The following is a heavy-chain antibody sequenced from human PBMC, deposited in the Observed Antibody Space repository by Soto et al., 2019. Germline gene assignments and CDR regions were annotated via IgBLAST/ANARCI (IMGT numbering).Heavy chain of an antibody. J-gene: IGHJ4*02. CDR2: ISAYNGNT. CDR1: GYTFTSYG. Sequence: GASVKVSCKASGYTFTSYGISWVRQAPGQGLEWMGWISAYNGNTNYAQKLQGRVTMTTDTSTSTAYMELRSLRSDDTAVYYCARDRSLGIVATITDYWGQGTLVTVSS. D-gene: IGHD5-12*01. V-gene: IGHV1-18*01. CDR3: ARDRSLGIVATITDY.